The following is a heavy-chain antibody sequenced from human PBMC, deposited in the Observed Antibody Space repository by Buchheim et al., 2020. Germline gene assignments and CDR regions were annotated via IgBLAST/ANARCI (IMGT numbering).Heavy chain of an antibody. J-gene: IGHJ4*02. CDR3: VRDLSWSFDC. D-gene: IGHD3-3*01. CDR2: IRSAGG. V-gene: IGHV3-48*04. Sequence: EVQLAESGGGLIQPGGSLRLSCSASGLTFGEESMNWVRQAPGKGLEWISRIRSAGGSSADSVTGRFTISRDNAKRSLYLQMYSLRIEDTAVYFCVRDLSWSFDCWGQG. CDR1: GLTFGEES.